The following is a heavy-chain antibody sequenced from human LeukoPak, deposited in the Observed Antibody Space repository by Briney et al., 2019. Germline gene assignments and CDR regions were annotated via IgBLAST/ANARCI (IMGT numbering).Heavy chain of an antibody. V-gene: IGHV3-30*04. CDR1: GFNLKNYA. D-gene: IGHD3-16*01. Sequence: GTSLRLSCGASGFNLKNYAMHWVRQAPGKGLEWVGVISYDGTKKYHAASVKGRFTISRDNPKNTVFLQMNDLRPDDMALYYCAREAVNYGGSDYWGQGTLVTVSS. CDR3: AREAVNYGGSDY. J-gene: IGHJ4*02. CDR2: ISYDGTKK.